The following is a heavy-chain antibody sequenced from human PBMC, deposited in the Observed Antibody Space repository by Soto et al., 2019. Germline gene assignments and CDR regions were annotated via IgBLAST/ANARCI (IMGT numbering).Heavy chain of an antibody. CDR3: ARDYYDSSGYLIMGNWFDP. V-gene: IGHV1-69*13. CDR1: GYTFTSHG. CDR2: IIPIFGTA. D-gene: IGHD3-22*01. Sequence: QVQLVQAGAEVKKPGASVKVSCMASGYTFTSHGIHWVRQAPGQGLEWMGWIIPIFGTANYAQKFQGRVTITADESTSTAYMELSSLRSEDTAVYYCARDYYDSSGYLIMGNWFDPWGQGTLVTVSS. J-gene: IGHJ5*02.